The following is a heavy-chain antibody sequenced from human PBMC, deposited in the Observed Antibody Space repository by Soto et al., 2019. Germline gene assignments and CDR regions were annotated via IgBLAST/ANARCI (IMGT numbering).Heavy chain of an antibody. CDR1: GFTFSSYG. Sequence: GGSLRLSCAASGFTFSSYGMHWVRQAPGKGLEWVAVISYDGSNKYYADSVKGRFTISRDNSKNTLYLQMNSLRAEDTAVYYCAKDMVSGEGNAPIDYWGQGTLVTVSS. J-gene: IGHJ4*02. CDR3: AKDMVSGEGNAPIDY. V-gene: IGHV3-30*18. CDR2: ISYDGSNK. D-gene: IGHD1-1*01.